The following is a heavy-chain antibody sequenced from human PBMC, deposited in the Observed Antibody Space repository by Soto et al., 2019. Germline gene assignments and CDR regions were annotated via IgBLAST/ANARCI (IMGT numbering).Heavy chain of an antibody. Sequence: SETLSLTCSVSGDSISNLDYFWAWIRQPPGQALEYIGYTYKSATTYYNPSFESRVAISVDTSKSQFSLNVTSVTAADTAVYFCSRGRYCLTGRCFPNWFDSWGQGALVTVSS. CDR2: TYKSATT. D-gene: IGHD7-27*01. CDR3: SRGRYCLTGRCFPNWFDS. V-gene: IGHV4-30-4*01. CDR1: GDSISNLDYF. J-gene: IGHJ5*01.